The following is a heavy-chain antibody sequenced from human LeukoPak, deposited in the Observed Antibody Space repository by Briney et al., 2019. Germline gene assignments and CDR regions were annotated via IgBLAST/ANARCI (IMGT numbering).Heavy chain of an antibody. J-gene: IGHJ4*02. D-gene: IGHD3-10*01. CDR2: IYHSGST. V-gene: IGHV4-38-2*02. Sequence: SETLSLTCTVSGYSISSGYYWGWIRQPPGKGLEWMGSIYHSGSTYYNPSLKSRVTISVDTSKNQFSLKLSSVTAADTAVYYCARVSYGSGSYLSLFDYWGQGTLVTVSS. CDR3: ARVSYGSGSYLSLFDY. CDR1: GYSISSGYY.